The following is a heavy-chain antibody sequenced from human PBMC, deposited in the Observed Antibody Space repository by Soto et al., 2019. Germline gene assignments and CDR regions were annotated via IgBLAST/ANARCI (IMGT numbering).Heavy chain of an antibody. Sequence: GSGPTLVNPTQTLTLTCTFSGFSLSTSGMCVSWIRQPPGKALEWLALIDWDDDKYYSTSLKTRLTISKDTSKNQVVLTMTNMDPVDTATYYCARYLRLPEPHSQGQDYYYGMDVWGQGTTVTVSS. V-gene: IGHV2-70*01. CDR2: IDWDDDK. CDR1: GFSLSTSGMC. CDR3: ARYLRLPEPHSQGQDYYYGMDV. J-gene: IGHJ6*02.